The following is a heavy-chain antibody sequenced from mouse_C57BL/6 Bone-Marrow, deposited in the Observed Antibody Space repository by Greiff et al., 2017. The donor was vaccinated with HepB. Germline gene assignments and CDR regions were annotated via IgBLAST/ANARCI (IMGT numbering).Heavy chain of an antibody. Sequence: VQLKQSGPGMVKPSQSLSLTCTVTGYSITSGYDWHWIRHFPGNKLEWMGYISYSGSTNYNPSLKSRISITHDTSKNHFFLKLNSVTTEDTATYYCARDSSGLAWFAYWGQGTLVTVSA. J-gene: IGHJ3*01. CDR1: GYSITSGYD. CDR3: ARDSSGLAWFAY. D-gene: IGHD3-2*02. CDR2: ISYSGST. V-gene: IGHV3-1*01.